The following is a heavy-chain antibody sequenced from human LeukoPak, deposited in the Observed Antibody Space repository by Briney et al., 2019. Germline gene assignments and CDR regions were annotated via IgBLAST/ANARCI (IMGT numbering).Heavy chain of an antibody. D-gene: IGHD6-13*01. Sequence: EASVKVSCKASGYTFTSYAMHWVRQAPGQRLEWMGWINAGNGNTKYSQKFQGRVTITADESMSTAYMELSSLRSEDTAVYYCARVWRTVAAAGPFLNWGQGTLVTVSS. CDR3: ARVWRTVAAAGPFLN. CDR1: GYTFTSYA. CDR2: INAGNGNT. J-gene: IGHJ4*02. V-gene: IGHV1-3*01.